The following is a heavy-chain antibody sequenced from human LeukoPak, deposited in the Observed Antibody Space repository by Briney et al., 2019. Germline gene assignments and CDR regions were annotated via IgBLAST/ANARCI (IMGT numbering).Heavy chain of an antibody. V-gene: IGHV3-23*01. CDR1: GFTFSTYG. J-gene: IGHJ4*02. CDR3: AKGQSTIATRSFDS. Sequence: QAGGSLRLSCAASGFTFSTYGMNWVRQAPGKGLEWVSTISSNSANTSYTDSVKGRFTISRDNSKDTLFMQMNSLRAEDTAVYYCAKGQSTIATRSFDSWGQGTLVTVSS. CDR2: ISSNSANT. D-gene: IGHD6-6*01.